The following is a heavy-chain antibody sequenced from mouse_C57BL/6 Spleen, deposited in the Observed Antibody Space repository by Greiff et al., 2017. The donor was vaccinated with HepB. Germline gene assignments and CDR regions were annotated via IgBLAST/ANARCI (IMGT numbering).Heavy chain of an antibody. J-gene: IGHJ2*01. CDR2: IDPSDSYT. V-gene: IGHV1-59*01. Sequence: VQLQQPGAELVRPGTSVKLSCKASGYTFTSYWMHWVKQRPGQGLEWIGVIDPSDSYTNYNQKFKGKATLTVDTSSSTAYMQLSSLTSEDSAVYYCARRYYGSSLLFDYWGQGTTLTVSS. D-gene: IGHD1-1*01. CDR3: ARRYYGSSLLFDY. CDR1: GYTFTSYW.